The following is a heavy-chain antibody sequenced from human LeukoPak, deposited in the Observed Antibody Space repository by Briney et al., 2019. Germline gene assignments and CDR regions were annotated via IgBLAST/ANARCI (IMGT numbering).Heavy chain of an antibody. CDR3: AREDLCSGGSCYYDY. V-gene: IGHV3-48*01. Sequence: GGSLRLSCAASGFAFSSCSMNWVRQAPEKGLEWVAYISSGSRTIYYTDSVKGRFTISRDNAKNSLYLQLNSLRAEDTAVYYCAREDLCSGGSCYYDYWGQGTLVTVSS. D-gene: IGHD2-15*01. CDR1: GFAFSSCS. CDR2: ISSGSRTI. J-gene: IGHJ4*02.